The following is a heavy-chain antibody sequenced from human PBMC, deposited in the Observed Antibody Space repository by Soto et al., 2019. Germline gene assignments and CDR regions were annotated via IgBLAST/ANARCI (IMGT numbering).Heavy chain of an antibody. CDR3: AKVRGTKPPSGYFEY. D-gene: IGHD3-10*01. V-gene: IGHV1-18*01. CDR2: ISAYNGNT. Sequence: ASVKVSCKASGYTFTSYGISLVRQAPGQGLEWMGWISAYNGNTNYAQKLQGRVTMTTDTSTSTAYMELRSLRSDDTAVYYCAKVRGTKPPSGYFEYWGQGTLVTVSS. CDR1: GYTFTSYG. J-gene: IGHJ4*02.